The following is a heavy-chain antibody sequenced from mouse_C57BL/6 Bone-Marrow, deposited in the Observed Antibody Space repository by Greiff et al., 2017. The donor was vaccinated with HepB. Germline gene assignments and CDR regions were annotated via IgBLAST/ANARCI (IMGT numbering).Heavy chain of an antibody. Sequence: QVQLQQPGAELVRPGTSVKVSCKASGYAFTNYLIEWVKQRPGQGLEWIGVINPGSGGTNYNEKFKGKATLTADKSSSTAYMQLSSLTSEDSAVYFCARAYYYGSPWFAYWGQGTLVTVSA. CDR2: INPGSGGT. CDR3: ARAYYYGSPWFAY. V-gene: IGHV1-54*01. CDR1: GYAFTNYL. J-gene: IGHJ3*01. D-gene: IGHD1-1*01.